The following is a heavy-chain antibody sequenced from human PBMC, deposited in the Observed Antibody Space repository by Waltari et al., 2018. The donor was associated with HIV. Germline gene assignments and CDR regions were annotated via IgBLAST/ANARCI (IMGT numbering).Heavy chain of an antibody. Sequence: QVQLVQSGAEVKKPGASVKVSCKASGYTFTSYAMHWVRQAPGQRLEWMGWINAGNGNTKYSQKCQGRVTITRDTSASTAYMELSSLRSEDTAVYYCARDPGVIGVLGYFDYWGQGTLVTVSS. D-gene: IGHD3-10*01. CDR2: INAGNGNT. CDR1: GYTFTSYA. J-gene: IGHJ4*02. V-gene: IGHV1-3*01. CDR3: ARDPGVIGVLGYFDY.